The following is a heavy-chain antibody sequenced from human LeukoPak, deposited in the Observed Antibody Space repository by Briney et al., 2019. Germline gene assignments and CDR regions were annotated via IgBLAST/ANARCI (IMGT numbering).Heavy chain of an antibody. J-gene: IGHJ6*02. CDR3: ARKGYCTSSRCHYGMDV. Sequence: GESLQISCKGFGYSFTSYWIAWVRQLPGKGLEWMGIIYPGDSDIRYGPSFQGQVTISADKSENTAYLQWSSLKASDTAIYYCARKGYCTSSRCHYGMDVWGQGTTVTVSS. V-gene: IGHV5-51*01. D-gene: IGHD2-2*01. CDR2: IYPGDSDI. CDR1: GYSFTSYW.